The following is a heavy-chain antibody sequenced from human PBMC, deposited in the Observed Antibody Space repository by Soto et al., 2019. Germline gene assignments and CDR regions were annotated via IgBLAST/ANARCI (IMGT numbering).Heavy chain of an antibody. D-gene: IGHD2-15*01. CDR1: GYTFTSYY. Sequence: SVKVSCNASGYTFTSYYMHWVRQAPGQGLEWMGGIIPIFGTANYAQKFQGRVTITADESTSTAYMELSSLRSEDTAVYYCVSEGYCSGGSCYSNGAFDIWGQGTMVTVSS. V-gene: IGHV1-69*13. CDR2: IIPIFGTA. CDR3: VSEGYCSGGSCYSNGAFDI. J-gene: IGHJ3*02.